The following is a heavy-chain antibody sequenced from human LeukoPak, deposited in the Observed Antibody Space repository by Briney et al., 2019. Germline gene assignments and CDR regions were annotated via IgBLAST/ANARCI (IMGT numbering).Heavy chain of an antibody. CDR2: ITNSGGST. Sequence: GGSLRLSCAASGFTFSSYAMSWARQAPGKGLEWVSAITNSGGSTYYADSVKGRFTISRDNSKSTLYLQMNSLTAEDTAVYYCAKRYNYGSGSFDYWGQGTLVTVSS. J-gene: IGHJ4*02. CDR3: AKRYNYGSGSFDY. V-gene: IGHV3-23*01. CDR1: GFTFSSYA. D-gene: IGHD3-10*01.